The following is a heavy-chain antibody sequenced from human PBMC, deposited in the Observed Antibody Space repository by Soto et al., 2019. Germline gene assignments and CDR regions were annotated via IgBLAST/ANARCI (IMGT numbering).Heavy chain of an antibody. J-gene: IGHJ6*02. V-gene: IGHV3-23*01. CDR2: ISGSGGST. D-gene: IGHD3-10*01. CDR1: GFTFSSYA. Sequence: PGGSLRLSCAASGFTFSSYAMSWVRQAPGKGLEWVSAISGSGGSTYYADSVKGRFTISRDNSKNTLYLQMNSLRAEDTAVYYCAKDSKLCFGYYGMDVWGQGTTVTVSS. CDR3: AKDSKLCFGYYGMDV.